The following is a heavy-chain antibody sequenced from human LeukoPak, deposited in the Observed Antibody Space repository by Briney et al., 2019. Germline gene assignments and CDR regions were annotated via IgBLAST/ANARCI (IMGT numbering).Heavy chain of an antibody. CDR1: GGSISSGGYY. Sequence: SQTLSLTCTVSGGSISSGGYYWSWIRQHPGKGLEWIGYIYYSGSTYYNPSLKSRVTISVDTSKNQFSLKLSSVTAADTAVYSCARDYRYCDSSGYLDYWGQGTLVTVSS. CDR2: IYYSGST. CDR3: ARDYRYCDSSGYLDY. D-gene: IGHD3-22*01. V-gene: IGHV4-31*03. J-gene: IGHJ4*02.